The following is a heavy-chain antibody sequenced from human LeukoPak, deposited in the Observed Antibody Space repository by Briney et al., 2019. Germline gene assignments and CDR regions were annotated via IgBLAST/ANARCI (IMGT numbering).Heavy chain of an antibody. J-gene: IGHJ4*02. D-gene: IGHD3-22*01. CDR1: GFTFSSYA. CDR2: ISGSGGKT. CDR3: AKFSGSSGYYEDFDY. V-gene: IGHV3-23*01. Sequence: PGGSLRLSCAASGFTFSSYAMSWVRQAPGKGLEWVSGISGSGGKTYYADSVKGRFTISRDNSKNTLYLQMNSLRAEDTAIYYCAKFSGSSGYYEDFDYWGQGTLVTASS.